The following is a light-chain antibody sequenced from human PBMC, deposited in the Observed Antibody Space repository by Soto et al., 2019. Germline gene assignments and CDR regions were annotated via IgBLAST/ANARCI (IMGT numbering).Light chain of an antibody. CDR3: QQRSNWPLT. Sequence: EIVLTQSPATLSLSPGERATLSCRASQSISTYLAWYQQKPGQAPRLLIYDASNRATGIPARFSGSGSGTDFPLIISSLEAEDFAVYCCQQRSNWPLTFGGGTKVEIK. J-gene: IGKJ4*01. CDR2: DAS. CDR1: QSISTY. V-gene: IGKV3-11*01.